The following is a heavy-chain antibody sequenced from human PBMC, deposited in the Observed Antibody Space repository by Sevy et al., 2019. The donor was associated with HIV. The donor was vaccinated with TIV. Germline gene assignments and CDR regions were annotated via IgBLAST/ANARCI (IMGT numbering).Heavy chain of an antibody. CDR2: IYYSGST. V-gene: IGHV4-39*01. D-gene: IGHD6-19*01. CDR3: ARVGNSSGRFPGARH. CDR1: GGSISSSSYY. Sequence: SETLSLTCTVSGGSISSSSYYWGWIRQPPGKGLEWIGSIYYSGSTYYNPSLKSRVTISVDTSKNQFSLKLSSVTAADTAVYYCARVGNSSGRFPGARHWGQGTLVTVSS. J-gene: IGHJ4*02.